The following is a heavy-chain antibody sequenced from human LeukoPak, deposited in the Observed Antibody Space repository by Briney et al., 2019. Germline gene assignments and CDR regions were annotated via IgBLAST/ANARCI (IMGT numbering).Heavy chain of an antibody. CDR1: GYSFILYG. Sequence: ASVKVSCKTSGYSFILYGISWVRQAPGQGPEWMGWISTSTGDTKYTQKFQGRVTLTTDTSTSTAYMELSSLRSDDTAVYYCAKAPPLALSSGWYYFDYWGQGTLVTVSS. V-gene: IGHV1-18*01. D-gene: IGHD6-19*01. CDR3: AKAPPLALSSGWYYFDY. J-gene: IGHJ4*02. CDR2: ISTSTGDT.